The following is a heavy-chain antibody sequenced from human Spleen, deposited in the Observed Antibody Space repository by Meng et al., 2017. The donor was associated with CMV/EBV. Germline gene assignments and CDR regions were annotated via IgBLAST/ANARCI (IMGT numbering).Heavy chain of an antibody. J-gene: IGHJ4*02. CDR3: ATTVGD. Sequence: GESLKISCAASGFSFSDHYMDWVRQAPGKGLEWVGRIRNKANSYTTEYATSVKGRFTISRDDSKNSLYLQINSLKTEDTAVYYCATTVGDWGQGTLVTVSS. D-gene: IGHD3-16*01. CDR2: IRNKANSYTT. CDR1: GFSFSDHY. V-gene: IGHV3-72*01.